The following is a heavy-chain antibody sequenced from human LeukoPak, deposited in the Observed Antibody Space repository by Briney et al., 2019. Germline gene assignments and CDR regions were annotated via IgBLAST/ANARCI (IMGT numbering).Heavy chain of an antibody. CDR3: AKGTGDTGYYFDY. CDR1: GFTFSDYA. CDR2: IRVGGEL. V-gene: IGHV3-23*01. J-gene: IGHJ4*02. Sequence: PGVSLRLSCAASGFTFSDYAMNWVRQAPGKGLEWVSGIRVGGELYYADSVKGRFTISRDNSENTLYLQMSGLRAEDTAVYHCAKGTGDTGYYFDYWGQGTLVTVSS. D-gene: IGHD7-27*01.